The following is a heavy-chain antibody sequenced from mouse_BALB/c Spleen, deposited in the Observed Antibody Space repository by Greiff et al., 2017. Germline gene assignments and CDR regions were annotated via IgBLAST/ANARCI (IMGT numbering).Heavy chain of an antibody. CDR2: IDTSDSYT. Sequence: QVQLQQPGAELVMPGASVKMSCKASGYTFTDYWMHWVKQRPGQGLEWIGAIDTSDSYTSYNQKFKGKATLTVDESSSTAYMQLSSLTSEDSAVYYCARKYYYFDVWGAGTTVTGSS. CDR1: GYTFTDYW. D-gene: IGHD1-1*01. V-gene: IGHV1-69*01. CDR3: ARKYYYFDV. J-gene: IGHJ1*01.